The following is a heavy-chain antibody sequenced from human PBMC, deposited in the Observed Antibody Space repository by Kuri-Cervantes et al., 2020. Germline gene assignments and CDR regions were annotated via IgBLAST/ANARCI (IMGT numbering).Heavy chain of an antibody. D-gene: IGHD3-22*01. CDR1: GDSVSSNTAS. V-gene: IGHV6-1*01. CDR3: ARDGSDYYKKLASFDY. CDR2: TYYGSKWYN. J-gene: IGHJ4*02. Sequence: SCAISGDSVSSNTASWNWIRQSPSRGLEWLGRTYYGSKWYNDYAVSVKSRITINPDTSKNQFSLQLNSVTPDDTAVYYCARDGSDYYKKLASFDYWGQGSLVTVSS.